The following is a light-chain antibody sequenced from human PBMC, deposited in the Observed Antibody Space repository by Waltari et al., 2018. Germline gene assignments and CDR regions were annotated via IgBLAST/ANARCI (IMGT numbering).Light chain of an antibody. Sequence: DIVMTQSPASLAVSLGERATINCKSSQSVLYSSNNNNYLAWYQQKPGQPPKLLIYWASTRESGVPDRFSCSGSGTDFTLTISSLQAEDVAVYYCQQYYRTPPTFGQGTKLEIK. CDR3: QQYYRTPPT. CDR1: QSVLYSSNNNNY. J-gene: IGKJ2*01. CDR2: WAS. V-gene: IGKV4-1*01.